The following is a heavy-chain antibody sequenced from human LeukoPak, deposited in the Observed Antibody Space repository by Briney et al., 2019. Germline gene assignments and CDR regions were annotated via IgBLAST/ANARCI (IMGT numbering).Heavy chain of an antibody. CDR2: MNPNSANR. Sequence: ASVKVSCTASGYTFTNYDINWVRQATGQGLEWMGWMNPNSANRGYAQKFQGRVTMTRDTSISTAYMELSSLRSEDTAVYYCARAGYCSTTSCPPFDYWGQGTLVTVSS. CDR3: ARAGYCSTTSCPPFDY. CDR1: GYTFTNYD. D-gene: IGHD2-2*01. V-gene: IGHV1-8*01. J-gene: IGHJ4*02.